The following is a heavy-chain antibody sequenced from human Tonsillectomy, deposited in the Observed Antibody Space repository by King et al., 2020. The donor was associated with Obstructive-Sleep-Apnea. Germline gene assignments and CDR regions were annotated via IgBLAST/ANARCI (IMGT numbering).Heavy chain of an antibody. J-gene: IGHJ4*02. Sequence: VQLVESGGGLVQPGGSLRLSCAASGFTVSSNYMSWVRQAPGKGLEWVSVIYSGGSTYYADSVKGRFTISRDNSKNTLYLQMNSLRAEDTAVYYCARDLGSGTYYNGFWGQGTLVTVSS. CDR1: GFTVSSNY. CDR3: ARDLGSGTYYNGF. CDR2: IYSGGST. V-gene: IGHV3-66*01. D-gene: IGHD3-10*02.